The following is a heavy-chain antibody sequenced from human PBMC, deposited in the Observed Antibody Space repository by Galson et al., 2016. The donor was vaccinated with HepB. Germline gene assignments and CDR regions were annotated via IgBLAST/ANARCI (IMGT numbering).Heavy chain of an antibody. J-gene: IGHJ4*02. D-gene: IGHD2/OR15-2a*01. V-gene: IGHV3-30*03. CDR3: ARRHEYCPPVGCSVDY. CDR1: ELSVSINY. Sequence: SLRLSCAASELSVSINYMSWVRQAPGKGLEWVAADSMDGRRKFYADSVKGRFTISRDNSNSMLFLQMSSLRADDTAVYYCARRHEYCPPVGCSVDYWGQGTLVSVSS. CDR2: DSMDGRRK.